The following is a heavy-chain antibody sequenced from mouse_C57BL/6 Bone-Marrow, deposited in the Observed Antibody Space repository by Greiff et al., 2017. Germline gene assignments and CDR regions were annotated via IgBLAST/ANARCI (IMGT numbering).Heavy chain of an antibody. J-gene: IGHJ4*01. Sequence: QVQLQQPGAELVKPGASVKLSCKASGYTFTNYWMHWVKQRPGQGLEWIGMMHPNGGSPDYNEKFKSEATLSVDKSSRTAYMELSSLTSEDSAGYYWARSDDYDDYTMDYWGQGTSVTVSS. D-gene: IGHD2-4*01. CDR2: MHPNGGSP. CDR1: GYTFTNYW. V-gene: IGHV1-64*01. CDR3: ARSDDYDDYTMDY.